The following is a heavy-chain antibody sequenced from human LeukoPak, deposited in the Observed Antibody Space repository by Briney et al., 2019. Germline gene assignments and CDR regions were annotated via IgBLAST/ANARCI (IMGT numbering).Heavy chain of an antibody. CDR2: MNPNSGNT. CDR3: AREGAVAATPYFDY. V-gene: IGHV1-8*03. J-gene: IGHJ4*02. CDR1: GYTFTSYD. Sequence: GASVKVSCKASGYTFTSYDINWVRQATGQGLEWMGWMNPNSGNTGYAQKFQGRVTITRNTSISTAYMELSSLRSEDTAVYSCAREGAVAATPYFDYWGQGTLVTVSS. D-gene: IGHD6-19*01.